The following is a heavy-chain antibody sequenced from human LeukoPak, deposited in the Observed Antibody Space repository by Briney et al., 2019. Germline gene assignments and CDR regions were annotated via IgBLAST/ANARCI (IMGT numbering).Heavy chain of an antibody. Sequence: ASVKVSCKASGGTFSSYAISWVRQAPGQGLEWMGGIIPIFGTANYAQKFQGRVTITADECTSTAYMELSSLRSEDTAVYYCAREGTYYDILTGYYSPLFDYWGQGTLVTVSS. CDR1: GGTFSSYA. V-gene: IGHV1-69*13. CDR3: AREGTYYDILTGYYSPLFDY. CDR2: IIPIFGTA. D-gene: IGHD3-9*01. J-gene: IGHJ4*02.